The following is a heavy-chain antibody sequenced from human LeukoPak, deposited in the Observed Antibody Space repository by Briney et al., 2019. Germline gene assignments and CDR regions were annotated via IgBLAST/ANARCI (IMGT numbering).Heavy chain of an antibody. CDR1: GGSISSGSYY. D-gene: IGHD1-7*01. Sequence: PSETLSLTCTVSGGSISSGSYYWSWIRQPAGKGLEWIGRIYTSGSTNYNPSLKSRVTISVDTSKNQFSLKLSSVTAADTAVYYCARALKSYNWNSGRYYYYMDVWGKGTTVTVSS. CDR2: IYTSGST. V-gene: IGHV4-61*02. J-gene: IGHJ6*03. CDR3: ARALKSYNWNSGRYYYYMDV.